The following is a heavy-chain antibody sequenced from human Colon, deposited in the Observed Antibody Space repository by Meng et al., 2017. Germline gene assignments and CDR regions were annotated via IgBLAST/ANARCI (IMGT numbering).Heavy chain of an antibody. J-gene: IGHJ6*02. CDR1: GYTFLRSD. Sequence: ASVKVSCKASGYTFLRSDIHWVRQAAGQGLEWMGWMNPNSGNTGYAQKFQGRVTLTRNHSERTAYMELSSLRSEDTAVYYCERESAPFYGSRKTYHYFGKDVWGQGTMVTVSS. CDR3: ERESAPFYGSRKTYHYFGKDV. CDR2: MNPNSGNT. D-gene: IGHD3-10*01. V-gene: IGHV1-8*01.